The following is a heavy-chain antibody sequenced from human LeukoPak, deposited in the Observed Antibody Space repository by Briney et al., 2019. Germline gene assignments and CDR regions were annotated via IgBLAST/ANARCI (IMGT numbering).Heavy chain of an antibody. V-gene: IGHV3-74*01. CDR3: ASANDYDSSGYFHY. Sequence: GGSLRLSCAAPGFTFSRYWMHWVRQAPGKGLVWVSRISSDGSSTGYADSVKGRFTISRDNAKNTLYLQMNSLRAEDTAVYYCASANDYDSSGYFHYWGQGTLVTVSS. CDR1: GFTFSRYW. CDR2: ISSDGSST. J-gene: IGHJ4*02. D-gene: IGHD3-22*01.